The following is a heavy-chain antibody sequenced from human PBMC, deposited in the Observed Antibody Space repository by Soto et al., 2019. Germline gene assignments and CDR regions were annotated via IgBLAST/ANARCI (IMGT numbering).Heavy chain of an antibody. D-gene: IGHD3-10*01. CDR2: ISYDGSNK. V-gene: IGHV3-30-3*01. J-gene: IGHJ5*02. CDR3: ASLGNTYYYGSGSFRNWFDP. Sequence: QVQLVESGGGVVQPGRSLRLSCAASGFTFSSYAMHWVRQAPGKGLEWVAVISYDGSNKYYADSVKGRFTISRDISKNTLYLQMNSLRAEDTAVYYCASLGNTYYYGSGSFRNWFDPWGQGTLVTVSS. CDR1: GFTFSSYA.